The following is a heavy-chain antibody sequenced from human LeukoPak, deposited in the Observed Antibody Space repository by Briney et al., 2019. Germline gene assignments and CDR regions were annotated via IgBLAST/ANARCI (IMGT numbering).Heavy chain of an antibody. Sequence: SETLSLTCTVSDGSISSSYWSWIRQPPGKGLEWIAYMSYSGSTNYNPSLKSRVTISVDTSKNQFSLKLSSVTAADTAVYYCARLRPTKGATLGNWFDPWGQGTLVTVSS. CDR3: ARLRPTKGATLGNWFDP. V-gene: IGHV4-59*08. CDR2: MSYSGST. CDR1: DGSISSSY. D-gene: IGHD1-26*01. J-gene: IGHJ5*02.